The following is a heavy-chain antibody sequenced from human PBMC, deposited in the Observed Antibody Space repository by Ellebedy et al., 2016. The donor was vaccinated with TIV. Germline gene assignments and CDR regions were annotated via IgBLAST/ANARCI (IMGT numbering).Heavy chain of an antibody. CDR1: GFTFSSYD. CDR2: IGTAGDT. D-gene: IGHD5-18*01. J-gene: IGHJ4*02. V-gene: IGHV3-13*01. Sequence: GESLKISCAASGFTFSSYDMHWVRQATGKGLEWVSAIGTAGDTYYPGSVKGRFTISRENAKNSLYLQMNGLRAEDTAVYYCARVRFGDTAVDYWGQGTLVTVSS. CDR3: ARVRFGDTAVDY.